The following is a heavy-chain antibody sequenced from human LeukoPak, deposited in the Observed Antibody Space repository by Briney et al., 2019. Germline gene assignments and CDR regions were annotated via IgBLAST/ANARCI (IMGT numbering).Heavy chain of an antibody. V-gene: IGHV3-74*01. Sequence: GGSLRLSCAASGFTFSSYWMHWVRQAPGKGLEWGSRINIDGSTSNYADSVKGRFTISRDNAKNAVYLQMSSLRVEDTAVYYCARASALATLPFAYWGQGTLVTVSS. CDR1: GFTFSSYW. D-gene: IGHD5-12*01. J-gene: IGHJ4*02. CDR3: ARASALATLPFAY. CDR2: INIDGSTS.